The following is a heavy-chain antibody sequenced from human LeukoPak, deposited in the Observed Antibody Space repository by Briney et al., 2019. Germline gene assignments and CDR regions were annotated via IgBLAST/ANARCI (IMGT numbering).Heavy chain of an antibody. CDR2: MNPNSGNT. D-gene: IGHD6-19*01. CDR3: ARGGSSDPWNWFDP. V-gene: IGHV1-8*01. CDR1: GYTFTSYD. Sequence: GASVKVSCKASGYTFTSYDINWVRQATGQGLEWMGWMNPNSGNTGYAQKFQGRVTMTRNTSISTAYMELSSLRSEDTAVYYCARGGSSDPWNWFDPWGQGTLVTVSS. J-gene: IGHJ5*02.